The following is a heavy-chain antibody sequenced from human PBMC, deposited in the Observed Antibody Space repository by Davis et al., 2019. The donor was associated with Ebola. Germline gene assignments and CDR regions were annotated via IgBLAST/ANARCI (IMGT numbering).Heavy chain of an antibody. J-gene: IGHJ4*02. CDR3: AKQRGVGAIDYDY. CDR2: IWYDGSNK. Sequence: GGSLRLSCAASGLNFSNYGMHRVRQAPGKGLEWVAVIWYDGSNKHYAESVKGRFTISRDNSKNTLYLQMNSLRAEDTAVYYCAKQRGVGAIDYDYWGRGTVVTVSS. D-gene: IGHD1-26*01. CDR1: GLNFSNYG. V-gene: IGHV3-33*06.